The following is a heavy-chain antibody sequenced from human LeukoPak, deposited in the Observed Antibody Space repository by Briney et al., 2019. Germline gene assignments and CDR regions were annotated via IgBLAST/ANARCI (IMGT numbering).Heavy chain of an antibody. CDR3: ARIAAAGRLDFDY. V-gene: IGHV1-69*04. CDR1: GGTFSSYA. D-gene: IGHD6-13*01. CDR2: IIPILGIA. Sequence: GASVKVSCKASGGTFSSYAISWVRQAPGQGLEWMGRIIPILGIANYAQKFQGRVTITADKSTSTAYMELSRLRSDDTAVYYCARIAAAGRLDFDYWGQGTLVTVSS. J-gene: IGHJ4*02.